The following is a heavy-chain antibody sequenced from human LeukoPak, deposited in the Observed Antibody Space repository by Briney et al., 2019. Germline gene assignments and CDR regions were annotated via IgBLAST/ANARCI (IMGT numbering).Heavy chain of an antibody. J-gene: IGHJ4*02. Sequence: SGPALVKPTQTLTLTCTFSGFSLSPRGMCVSWIRQPPGKALEWLARIDWDDHKYYSTSLKTRLTISKDTSKNQVVLTMPNMDPVDTATYYCARSGIVGATTRLYYFDSWGQGTLVTVSS. CDR1: GFSLSPRGMC. CDR3: ARSGIVGATTRLYYFDS. D-gene: IGHD1-26*01. CDR2: IDWDDHK. V-gene: IGHV2-70*11.